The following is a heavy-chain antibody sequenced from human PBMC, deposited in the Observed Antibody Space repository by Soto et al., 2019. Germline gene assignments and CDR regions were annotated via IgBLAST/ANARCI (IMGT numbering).Heavy chain of an antibody. CDR3: ARVHSSALDY. Sequence: QVQLVESGGGVVQPGRSLRLSCAASRFTFSSYAMHWVRQAPGKGLEWVAVISYDGSNKYYADSVKGRFTISRDNSKNTLYLQMNSLRAEDTAVYYCARVHSSALDYWGQGTLVTVSS. D-gene: IGHD3-22*01. J-gene: IGHJ4*02. CDR1: RFTFSSYA. V-gene: IGHV3-30-3*01. CDR2: ISYDGSNK.